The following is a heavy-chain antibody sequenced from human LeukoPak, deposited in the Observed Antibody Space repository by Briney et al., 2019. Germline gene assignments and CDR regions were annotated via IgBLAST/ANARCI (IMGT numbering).Heavy chain of an antibody. D-gene: IGHD5-24*01. CDR2: IYYSGST. Sequence: PSETLSLTCTVSGGSISSSSYYWGWIRQPPGKGLEWIGSIYYSGSTYYNPSLKSRVTISVDTSKNQFSLKLSSVTAADTAVYYCARRPIYYYYMDVWGKGTTVTVSS. CDR3: ARRPIYYYYMDV. V-gene: IGHV4-39*01. J-gene: IGHJ6*03. CDR1: GGSISSSSYY.